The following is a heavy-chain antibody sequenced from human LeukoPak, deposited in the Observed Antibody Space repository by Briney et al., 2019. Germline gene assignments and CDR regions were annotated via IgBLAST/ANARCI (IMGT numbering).Heavy chain of an antibody. CDR3: AKGYSYNYADY. Sequence: GGSLRLSCAASGFTFSSYWMHWVRQAPGKGRVWVSRINSDGSSTIYADSVKGRFTISRDNAKNTLYLQMNSLRAEDTAAYHCAKGYSYNYADYWGQGTLVTVSS. V-gene: IGHV3-74*01. J-gene: IGHJ4*02. CDR2: INSDGSST. D-gene: IGHD5-18*01. CDR1: GFTFSSYW.